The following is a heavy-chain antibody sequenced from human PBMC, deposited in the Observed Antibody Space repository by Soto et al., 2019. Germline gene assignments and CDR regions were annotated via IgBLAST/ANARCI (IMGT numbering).Heavy chain of an antibody. J-gene: IGHJ4*02. Sequence: SVKVSCKASGGTFSSYAISWVRQAPGQGLEWMGGIIPIFGTANYAQKFQGRVTINADESTSTAYMELSSLRSEDTAVYYCASSVRTVGGSLDSWGQGTLVTVSS. D-gene: IGHD6-19*01. CDR1: GGTFSSYA. V-gene: IGHV1-69*13. CDR2: IIPIFGTA. CDR3: ASSVRTVGGSLDS.